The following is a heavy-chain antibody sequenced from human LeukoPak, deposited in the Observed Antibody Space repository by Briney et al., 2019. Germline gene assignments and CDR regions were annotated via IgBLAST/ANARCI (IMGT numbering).Heavy chain of an antibody. V-gene: IGHV3-23*01. CDR2: ISGSGSGT. CDR1: GFTFSSFT. Sequence: GGSLRLSCAASGFTFSSFTMSWVRQAPGKGLEWVSAISGSGSGTYYADSVKGRFTLSRDNSKNTLFLQMNSLRAEDTAVYYCAKHSLLWFGELFYFDYWGQGTLVTVSS. CDR3: AKHSLLWFGELFYFDY. J-gene: IGHJ4*02. D-gene: IGHD3-10*01.